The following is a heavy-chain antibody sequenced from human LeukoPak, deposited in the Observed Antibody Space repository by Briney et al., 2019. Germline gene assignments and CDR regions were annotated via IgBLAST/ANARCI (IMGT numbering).Heavy chain of an antibody. CDR1: GYSFTSYW. Sequence: GESLKISCKGSGYSFTSYWIGWVRPMPGKGLEWMGIIYPGDSDTRYSPSFQGQVTISADKSISTAYLQWSSLKASDTAMYYCARHGYYDSSGYYDYYYYYGMDVWGQGTTVTVSS. CDR2: IYPGDSDT. D-gene: IGHD3-22*01. V-gene: IGHV5-51*01. CDR3: ARHGYYDSSGYYDYYYYYGMDV. J-gene: IGHJ6*02.